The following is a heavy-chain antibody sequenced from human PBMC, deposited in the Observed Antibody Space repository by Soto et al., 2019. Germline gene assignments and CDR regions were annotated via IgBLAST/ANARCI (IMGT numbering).Heavy chain of an antibody. V-gene: IGHV1-18*01. CDR3: ARDSGYCSGGSCKFDY. Sequence: ASVKVSCKASGYTFTSYGISWVRQAPGQGLEWMGWISAYNGNTNYAQKLQGRVTMTTDTSTSTAYMELRSLRSDDTAVYYCARDSGYCSGGSCKFDYWGQGTLVTVSS. D-gene: IGHD2-15*01. CDR2: ISAYNGNT. J-gene: IGHJ4*02. CDR1: GYTFTSYG.